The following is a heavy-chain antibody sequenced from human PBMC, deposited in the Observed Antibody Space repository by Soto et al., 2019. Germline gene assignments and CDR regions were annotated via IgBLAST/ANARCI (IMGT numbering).Heavy chain of an antibody. CDR1: GGSISSGGYY. CDR3: ARVPIAARRWYYFDY. Sequence: QVQLQESGPGLVKPSQTLSLTRTVSGGSISSGGYYWSWIRQHPGKGLEWIGYIYYSGSTYYNPSLKSRVTISVDTSKNQFSLKLSSVTAADTAVYYCARVPIAARRWYYFDYWGQGTLVTVSS. J-gene: IGHJ4*02. D-gene: IGHD6-6*01. CDR2: IYYSGST. V-gene: IGHV4-31*03.